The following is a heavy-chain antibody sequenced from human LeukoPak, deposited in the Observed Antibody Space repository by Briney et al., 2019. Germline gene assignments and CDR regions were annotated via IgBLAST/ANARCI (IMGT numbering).Heavy chain of an antibody. Sequence: SETLSLTCAVYGGSFSGYYWSWIRQPPGKGLEWIGEINHSGSTNYNPSLKSRVTISVDTSKNQFSLKLSSVTAADTAVYYCARTSDSSGYYPGYFDYWGQGTLVTVSS. CDR3: ARTSDSSGYYPGYFDY. CDR2: INHSGST. D-gene: IGHD3-22*01. V-gene: IGHV4-34*01. CDR1: GGSFSGYY. J-gene: IGHJ4*02.